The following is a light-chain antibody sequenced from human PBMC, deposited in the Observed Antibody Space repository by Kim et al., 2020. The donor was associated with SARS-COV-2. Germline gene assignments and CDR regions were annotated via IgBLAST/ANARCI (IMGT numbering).Light chain of an antibody. CDR2: LGS. V-gene: IGKV2-28*01. J-gene: IGKJ1*01. Sequence: DIVMTQSPPSLPVSPGEPASISCRSSESLLHSNGYNYLDWYLQKPGQSPQLLIYLGSNRASGVPDRFSGSGSGTDFTLKISRVEAEDVGVYYFMQALHTRTFGQGTKVDIK. CDR3: MQALHTRT. CDR1: ESLLHSNGYNY.